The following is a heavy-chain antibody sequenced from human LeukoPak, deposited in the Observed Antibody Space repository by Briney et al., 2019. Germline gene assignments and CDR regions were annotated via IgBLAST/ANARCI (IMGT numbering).Heavy chain of an antibody. D-gene: IGHD1-26*01. CDR3: GKDGVVGAIDY. V-gene: IGHV3-66*01. Sequence: GWSLRLSCPASGFTVSSNYMSWLRQAPAKGREGVSVIYSGGSTYYADSVTGRFTISRGNSKNTLYLQMNSLRAEDTAVYYCGKDGVVGAIDYWGQGTLVTVSS. CDR1: GFTVSSNY. CDR2: IYSGGST. J-gene: IGHJ4*02.